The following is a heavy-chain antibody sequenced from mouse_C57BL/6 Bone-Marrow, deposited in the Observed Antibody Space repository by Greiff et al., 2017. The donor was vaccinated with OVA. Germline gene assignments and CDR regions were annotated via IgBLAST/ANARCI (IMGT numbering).Heavy chain of an antibody. CDR2: IDPENGDT. J-gene: IGHJ3*01. CDR1: GFNIKDDY. CDR3: TGDWFAY. Sequence: VQLQPSGAELVRPGASVKLSCTASGFNIKDDYMHWVKQRPEQGLEWIGWIDPENGDTEYASKFQGKATITAETSSNTAYLQLSSLTSEDTAVYYCTGDWFAYWGQGTLVTVSA. V-gene: IGHV14-4*01.